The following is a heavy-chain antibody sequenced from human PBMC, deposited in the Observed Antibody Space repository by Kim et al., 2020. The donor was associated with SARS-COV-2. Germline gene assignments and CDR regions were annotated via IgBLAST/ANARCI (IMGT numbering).Heavy chain of an antibody. V-gene: IGHV5-51*01. Sequence: GESLKISCKGSGYSFTSYWIGWVRQMPGKGLEWMGIIYPGDSDTRYSPSFQGQVTISADKSISTAYLQWSSLKASDTAMYYCARRNYGGNSEDYYYMDVWGKGTTVTVSS. CDR3: ARRNYGGNSEDYYYMDV. CDR1: GYSFTSYW. CDR2: IYPGDSDT. J-gene: IGHJ6*03. D-gene: IGHD4-17*01.